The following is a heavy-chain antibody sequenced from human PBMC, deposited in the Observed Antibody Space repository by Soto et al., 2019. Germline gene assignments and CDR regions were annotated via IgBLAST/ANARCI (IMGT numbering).Heavy chain of an antibody. J-gene: IGHJ3*02. D-gene: IGHD3-22*01. CDR1: GGSISSGGYY. CDR3: ARGGGNYYDSSGYADAFDI. V-gene: IGHV4-31*03. CDR2: IYYSGST. Sequence: QVQLQESGPGLVKPSQTLSLTCTVSGGSISSGGYYWSWIRQHPGKGLEWIGYIYYSGSTYYNPSLKSRFTISVDTSKNQFSLKLSSVTAADTAVYYCARGGGNYYDSSGYADAFDIWGQGTMVTVSS.